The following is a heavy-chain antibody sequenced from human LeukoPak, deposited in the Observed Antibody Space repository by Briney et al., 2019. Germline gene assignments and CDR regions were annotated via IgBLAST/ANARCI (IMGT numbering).Heavy chain of an antibody. CDR3: ARDRAPDYYDSSGYYFDY. Sequence: PGGSLRLSCAASGFTVSSNCMSWVRQAPGKGLEWVSVIYSGGSTYYADSVKGRFTISRDNSKNTLYLQMNSLRAEDTAVYYCARDRAPDYYDSSGYYFDYWGQGTLVTVSS. CDR1: GFTVSSNC. V-gene: IGHV3-66*01. D-gene: IGHD3-22*01. J-gene: IGHJ4*02. CDR2: IYSGGST.